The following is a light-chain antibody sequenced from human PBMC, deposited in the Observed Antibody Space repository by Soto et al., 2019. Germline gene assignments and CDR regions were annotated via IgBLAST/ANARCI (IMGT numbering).Light chain of an antibody. CDR1: SSDVGGYNY. V-gene: IGLV2-14*01. CDR3: SSYTSIITLYV. Sequence: QSALTQPASVSGPPGQSITISCTGTSSDVGGYNYVSWYQQHPGKAPKLMIYEVSNRPSGVSNRFSGSKSGNTASLTISGLQAEDEADYYCSSYTSIITLYVFGSGTKVTVL. CDR2: EVS. J-gene: IGLJ1*01.